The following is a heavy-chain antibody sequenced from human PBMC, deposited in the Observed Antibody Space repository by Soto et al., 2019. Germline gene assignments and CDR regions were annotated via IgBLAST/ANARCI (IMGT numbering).Heavy chain of an antibody. CDR1: GYTFTSFQ. V-gene: IGHV1-46*01. Sequence: ASVKISCKTSGYTFTSFQMHWVRQAPGQGLEWVGIINPGNGRTSYAQNFQGRVTMTSDTSTRTIYMELSSLRSEDTAVYYCANCRLPAIPAAADYWGKGTLVTVSS. CDR2: INPGNGRT. CDR3: ANCRLPAIPAAADY. D-gene: IGHD2-2*01. J-gene: IGHJ4*02.